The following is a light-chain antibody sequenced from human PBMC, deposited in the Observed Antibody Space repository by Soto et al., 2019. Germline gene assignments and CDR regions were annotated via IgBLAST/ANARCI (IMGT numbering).Light chain of an antibody. J-gene: IGKJ1*01. Sequence: EIVLTQSPGTLSSSPGERATLFCRASQSVNSNYLAWYQQKPGQAPRLLIHGTSTRATGIPDRFSGSGSGTNFTLTITGLEPEDFAVYSCQQYDRSPWTFGQGTKVEI. CDR2: GTS. V-gene: IGKV3-20*01. CDR3: QQYDRSPWT. CDR1: QSVNSNY.